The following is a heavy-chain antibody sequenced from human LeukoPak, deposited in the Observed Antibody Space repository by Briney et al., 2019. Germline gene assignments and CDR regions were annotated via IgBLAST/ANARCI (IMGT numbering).Heavy chain of an antibody. CDR1: GGSISSCGYY. Sequence: SETLSLTCTVSGGSISSCGYYWIWIRQHPGKGLEWFVYFYYSGSTYYNPSLKSRVTISVDTSKNQFSLKLSSVTAADTAVYYCESVGRGPDYNFWSGYRDYYFDYWGQGTLVTVSS. CDR2: FYYSGST. V-gene: IGHV4-31*03. CDR3: ESVGRGPDYNFWSGYRDYYFDY. J-gene: IGHJ4*02. D-gene: IGHD3-3*01.